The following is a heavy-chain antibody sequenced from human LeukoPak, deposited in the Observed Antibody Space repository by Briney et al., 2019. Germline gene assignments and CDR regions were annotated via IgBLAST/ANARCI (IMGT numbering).Heavy chain of an antibody. D-gene: IGHD3-22*01. Sequence: SGGSLRLSCAASGFIFSSYNMNWVRQAPGKGLEWVSSISTSSSYIYYAGSVKGRFTISRDNAKNSLYLQMNSLRGEDTAVYYCARVLGYYYDSRGHDYWGQGTLVTVSS. J-gene: IGHJ4*02. V-gene: IGHV3-21*01. CDR2: ISTSSSYI. CDR3: ARVLGYYYDSRGHDY. CDR1: GFIFSSYN.